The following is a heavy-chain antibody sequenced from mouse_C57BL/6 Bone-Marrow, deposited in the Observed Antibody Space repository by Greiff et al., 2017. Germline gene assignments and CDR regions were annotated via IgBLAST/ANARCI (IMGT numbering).Heavy chain of an antibody. D-gene: IGHD1-1*01. V-gene: IGHV1-64*01. CDR3: AKITTVVATGSDY. CDR1: GYTFTSYW. Sequence: VQLQQPGAELVKPGASVKLSCKASGYTFTSYWMHWVKQRPGQGLEWIGLIHPNSGSTNYNEKFKSKATLTVDKSYSTAYMQLSSLTSEDSAVYYCAKITTVVATGSDYWGQGTTLTVSS. J-gene: IGHJ2*01. CDR2: IHPNSGST.